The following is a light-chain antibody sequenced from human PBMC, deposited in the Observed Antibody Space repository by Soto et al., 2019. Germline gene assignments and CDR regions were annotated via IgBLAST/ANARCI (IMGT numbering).Light chain of an antibody. CDR2: GAS. Sequence: DIVLTQSPGTLSLSPGERATLSCRASQSVSSKYLAWYQQKPGQAPRVLIYGASIRATGIPERFSGGGSGTDFTLTITRLEPEDFAVYYCQQYHYWWTFGQGTKVEIK. CDR1: QSVSSKY. J-gene: IGKJ1*01. CDR3: QQYHYWWT. V-gene: IGKV3-20*01.